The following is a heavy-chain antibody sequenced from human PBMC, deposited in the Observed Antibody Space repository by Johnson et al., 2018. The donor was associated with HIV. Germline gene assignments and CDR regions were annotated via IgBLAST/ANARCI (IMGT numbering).Heavy chain of an antibody. J-gene: IGHJ3*02. D-gene: IGHD6-6*01. Sequence: QVQLVESGGGLVQPGRSLRLSCAASGFTFSDYYMSWIRQAPGKGLEWISYISSSGNTIYYAYSVKGRFTISRDNAKNSLYLQMNSLRAEDTAVYYCAKGQIISSRLGAFDIWGQGTMVTVSS. CDR1: GFTFSDYY. CDR3: AKGQIISSRLGAFDI. CDR2: ISSSGNTI. V-gene: IGHV3-11*04.